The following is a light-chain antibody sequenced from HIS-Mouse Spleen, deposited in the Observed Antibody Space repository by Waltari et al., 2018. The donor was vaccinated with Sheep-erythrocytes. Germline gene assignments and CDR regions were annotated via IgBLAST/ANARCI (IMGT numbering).Light chain of an antibody. J-gene: IGLJ1*01. CDR3: CSYAGSYNHV. CDR1: SSDVDGYNC. CDR2: DVS. V-gene: IGLV2-11*01. Sequence: QSALTQPRSVSGSPGQSVTIACPGTSSDVDGYNCAAWYHQTPGKAPKLMIYDVSKRPSGVPARFSGSTSGNTASLTISGLQAEDESDYYCCSYAGSYNHVFATGTKVTVL.